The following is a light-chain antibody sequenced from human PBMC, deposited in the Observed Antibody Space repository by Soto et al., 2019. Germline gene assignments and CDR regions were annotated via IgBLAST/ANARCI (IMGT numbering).Light chain of an antibody. CDR1: QSIGNY. V-gene: IGKV1-5*01. Sequence: DIQMTQSPSTLSASVGDRVTITCRPSQSIGNYLAWYQQKPGKAPKLLIYDASSLESGVPSRFSGSGSGTEFTLTISSLQPDDFATYYCQQYNSVTWTFGQGTKVEIK. CDR3: QQYNSVTWT. CDR2: DAS. J-gene: IGKJ1*01.